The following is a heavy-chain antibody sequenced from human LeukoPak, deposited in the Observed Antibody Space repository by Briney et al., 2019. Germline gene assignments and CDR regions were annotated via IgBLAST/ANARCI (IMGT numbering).Heavy chain of an antibody. J-gene: IGHJ4*02. V-gene: IGHV1-8*01. CDR3: ARGAGAAAVEYNY. CDR2: MNPNSGNT. D-gene: IGHD6-13*01. Sequence: ASVKVSCKASGYTFTSYDINWVRQATRQGLEWTGWMNPNSGNTGYAQKFQGRVTMTRNTSISTAYMELSSLRSEDTAVYYCARGAGAAAVEYNYWGQGTLVTVSS. CDR1: GYTFTSYD.